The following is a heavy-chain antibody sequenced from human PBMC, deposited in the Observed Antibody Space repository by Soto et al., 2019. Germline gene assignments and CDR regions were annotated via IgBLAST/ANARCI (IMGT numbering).Heavy chain of an antibody. CDR2: TYYRSKWYN. D-gene: IGHD4-17*01. CDR1: GDSVSSNSAA. J-gene: IGHJ1*01. V-gene: IGHV6-1*01. Sequence: PSQTLSLTCAISGDSVSSNSAAWNWIRQSPSRGVEWLGRTYYRSKWYNDYAVSVKSRITISPDTSKNQFSLHLNSVTPEDTAVYYCTRAVTTSVEYFQYWGQGTLVTVSS. CDR3: TRAVTTSVEYFQY.